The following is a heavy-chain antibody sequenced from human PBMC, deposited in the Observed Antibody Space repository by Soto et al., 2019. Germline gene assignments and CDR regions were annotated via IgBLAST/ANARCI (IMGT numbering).Heavy chain of an antibody. Sequence: SQTLSLTCAISGGSVSSNSAAWNWIRQSPSRGLEWLGRTYYKSRWYNDYAVSVKSRLTINPDTSKNQFSLQLNSVTPEDTAVYYCASSWGFRPPDDAFDIWGQGTMVTVSS. CDR1: GGSVSSNSAA. J-gene: IGHJ3*02. D-gene: IGHD7-27*01. V-gene: IGHV6-1*01. CDR2: TYYKSRWYN. CDR3: ASSWGFRPPDDAFDI.